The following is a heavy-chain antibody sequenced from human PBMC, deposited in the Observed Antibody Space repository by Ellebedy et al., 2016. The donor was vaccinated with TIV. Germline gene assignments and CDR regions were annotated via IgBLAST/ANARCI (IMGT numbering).Heavy chain of an antibody. CDR3: AREIVVVPAAMPAPICYYYGMDV. J-gene: IGHJ6*02. CDR1: GFTFSSYS. CDR2: ISSSSSYI. V-gene: IGHV3-21*01. D-gene: IGHD2-2*01. Sequence: GESLKISXAASGFTFSSYSMNWVRQAPGKGLEWVSSISSSSSYIYYADSVKGRFTISRDNAKNSLYLQMNSLRAEDTAVYYCAREIVVVPAAMPAPICYYYGMDVWGQGTTVTVSS.